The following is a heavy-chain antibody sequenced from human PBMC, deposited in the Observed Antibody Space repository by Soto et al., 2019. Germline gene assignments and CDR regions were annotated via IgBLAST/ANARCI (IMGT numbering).Heavy chain of an antibody. CDR1: GGSISSGDYY. D-gene: IGHD2-15*01. V-gene: IGHV4-30-4*01. J-gene: IGHJ6*02. CDR2: IYYSGST. CDR3: ARGGSGGYYYYYGMDV. Sequence: KASETLSLTCTVSGGSISSGDYYWSWIRQPPGKGLEWIGYIYYSGSTYYNPSLKSRVTISVDTSKNQFSLKLSSVTAADTAVYYCARGGSGGYYYYYGMDVWGQGTTVTVSS.